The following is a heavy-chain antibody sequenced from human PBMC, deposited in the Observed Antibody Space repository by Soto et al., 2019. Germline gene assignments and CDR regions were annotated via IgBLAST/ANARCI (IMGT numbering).Heavy chain of an antibody. V-gene: IGHV3-74*01. D-gene: IGHD3-16*02. CDR3: ASAVGLRLGELSLYPYDAFDI. J-gene: IGHJ3*02. CDR1: GLTFSSYW. Sequence: GGSLRLSCAASGLTFSSYWMHWVRQAPGKGLVWVSRINSDGSSTSYADSVKGRFTISRDNAKNTLYLQMNSLRAEDTAVYYCASAVGLRLGELSLYPYDAFDIWGQGTMVTVSS. CDR2: INSDGSST.